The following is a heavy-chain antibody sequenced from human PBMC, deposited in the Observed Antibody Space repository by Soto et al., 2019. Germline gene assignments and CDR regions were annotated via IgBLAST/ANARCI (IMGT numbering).Heavy chain of an antibody. V-gene: IGHV1-18*01. J-gene: IGHJ4*02. CDR2: ISAYNGNT. CDR1: GYTFTSYG. CDR3: ARDDSGNWNYLVY. D-gene: IGHD1-7*01. Sequence: QVPLVQSGAEVKKPGASVKVSCKASGYTFTSYGISWVRQAPGQGLEWMGWISAYNGNTNYAQKLQGRVTMTTETSTSTAYMEVRSLRSDDTAVYYCARDDSGNWNYLVYWGQGTLVTVSS.